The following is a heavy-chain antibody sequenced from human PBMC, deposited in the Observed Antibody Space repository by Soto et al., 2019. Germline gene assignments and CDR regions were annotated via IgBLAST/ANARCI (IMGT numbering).Heavy chain of an antibody. Sequence: EVQLVESGGGLVQPGGSLRLSCAASGFTLSDSDMHWVRQPTGKRLEWVSAIAIAGDTFYADSVKARFTNSRDGAKNSLYLQMNSLTVGDTAVYYCTRGGAGGQLWRDLQYWGQGTLLTVSS. CDR1: GFTLSDSD. D-gene: IGHD5-18*01. V-gene: IGHV3-13*01. CDR3: TRGGAGGQLWRDLQY. J-gene: IGHJ4*02. CDR2: IAIAGDT.